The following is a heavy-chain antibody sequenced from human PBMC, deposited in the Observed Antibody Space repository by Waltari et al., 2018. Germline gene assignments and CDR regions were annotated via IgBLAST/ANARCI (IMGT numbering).Heavy chain of an antibody. D-gene: IGHD3-3*01. CDR1: GYTFTSYD. CDR2: MNPNSGNT. CDR3: ARGDYSWYYDFWSGGY. V-gene: IGHV1-8*01. Sequence: QVQLVQSGAEVKKPGAPVKVSCKASGYTFTSYDINWVRQATGQGLEWMGWMNPNSGNTGYAQKFQGRVTMTRNTSISTAYMELSSLRSEDTAVYYCARGDYSWYYDFWSGGYWGQGTLVTASS. J-gene: IGHJ4*02.